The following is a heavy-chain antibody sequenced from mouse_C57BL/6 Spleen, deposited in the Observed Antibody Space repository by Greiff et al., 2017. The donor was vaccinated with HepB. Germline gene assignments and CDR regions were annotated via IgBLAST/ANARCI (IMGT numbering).Heavy chain of an antibody. CDR2: ISSGSSTI. V-gene: IGHV5-17*01. J-gene: IGHJ3*01. Sequence: EVKLVESGGGLVKPGGSLKLSCAASGFTFSDYGMHWVRQAPEKGLEWVAYISSGSSTIYYADTVKGRFTISRDNAKNTLFLQMTSLRSEDTAMYYCARWGHGAWFAYWGQGTLVTVSA. CDR3: ARWGHGAWFAY. D-gene: IGHD6-1*01. CDR1: GFTFSDYG.